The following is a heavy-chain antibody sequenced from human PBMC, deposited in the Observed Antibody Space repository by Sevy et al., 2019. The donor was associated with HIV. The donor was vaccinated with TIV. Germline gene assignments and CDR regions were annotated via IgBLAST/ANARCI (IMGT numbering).Heavy chain of an antibody. CDR3: ARGKAALGFWSGYLWGMDV. J-gene: IGHJ6*02. Sequence: GGSLRLSCAASGFTFSSYWMSWVRQAPGKGLEWVANIKHDGSEKYYVDSVKGRFTISRDNAKNSLYLQMNSLRAEDTAVYYCARGKAALGFWSGYLWGMDVWGQGTTVTVSS. V-gene: IGHV3-7*01. D-gene: IGHD3-3*01. CDR2: IKHDGSEK. CDR1: GFTFSSYW.